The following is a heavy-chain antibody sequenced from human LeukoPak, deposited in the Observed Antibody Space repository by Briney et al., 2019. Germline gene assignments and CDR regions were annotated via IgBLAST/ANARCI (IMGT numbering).Heavy chain of an antibody. CDR2: IIPIFGTA. CDR3: ARTKPTTGSIDY. V-gene: IGHV1-69*05. Sequence: ALVKVSCKASGGTFSSYAISWVRQAPGQGLEWMGGIIPIFGTANYAQKFQGRVTITTDESTSTAYMELSSLRSEDTAVYYCARTKPTTGSIDYWGQGTLVTVSS. D-gene: IGHD3-9*01. CDR1: GGTFSSYA. J-gene: IGHJ4*02.